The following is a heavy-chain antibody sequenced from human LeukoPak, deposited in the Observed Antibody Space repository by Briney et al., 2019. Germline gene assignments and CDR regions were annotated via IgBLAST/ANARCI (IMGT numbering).Heavy chain of an antibody. CDR1: GYTFTGYY. Sequence: AXXKVSCKASGYTFTGYYMHWVRQAPGQGIEWMGRINPKSGGTKYAQKFEGRGTLKRERSISTAYMELSRLRSDDTAVYYCARGYYDSSGYYYNDYWGQGTLVTVSS. CDR2: INPKSGGT. CDR3: ARGYYDSSGYYYNDY. J-gene: IGHJ4*02. V-gene: IGHV1-2*06. D-gene: IGHD3-22*01.